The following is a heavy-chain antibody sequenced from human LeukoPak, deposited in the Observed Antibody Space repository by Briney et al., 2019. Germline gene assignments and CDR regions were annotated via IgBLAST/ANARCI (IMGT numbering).Heavy chain of an antibody. CDR1: GFTFSSYG. V-gene: IGHV3-33*01. CDR2: IWYDGSNK. Sequence: PGRSLRLSCAASGFTFSSYGMHWVRQAPGKGLEWVAVIWYDGSNKYYADSVKGRFTISRDNSKNTLYLQMNSLRAEDTAVYYCARGSYYYDSSGYCYYFDYWGQGTLVTVSS. J-gene: IGHJ4*02. CDR3: ARGSYYYDSSGYCYYFDY. D-gene: IGHD3-22*01.